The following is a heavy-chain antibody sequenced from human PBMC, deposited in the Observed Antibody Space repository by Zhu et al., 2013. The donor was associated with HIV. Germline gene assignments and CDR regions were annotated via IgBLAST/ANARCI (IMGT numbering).Heavy chain of an antibody. J-gene: IGHJ4*02. CDR1: GFTFTSSA. CDR2: IVVGSGNT. V-gene: IGHV1-58*01. CDR3: AADRGEAEYYFDY. D-gene: IGHD7-27*01. Sequence: QMQLVQSGPEVKKPGTSVKVSCKASGFTFTSSAVQWVRQARGQRLEWIGWIVVGSGNTNYAQKFQERVTITRDMSTSTAYMELSSLRSEDTAVYYCAADRGEAEYYFDYWGQGTLVTVSS.